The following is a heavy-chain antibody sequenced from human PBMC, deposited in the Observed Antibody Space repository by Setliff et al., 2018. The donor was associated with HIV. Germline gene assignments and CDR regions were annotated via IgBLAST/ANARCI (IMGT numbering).Heavy chain of an antibody. CDR3: ARGRYRSRWYASDHYYIDV. D-gene: IGHD6-13*01. CDR2: IYYRGST. CDR1: GGSISSSSYY. Sequence: SETLSLTGTVSGGSISSSSYYWGWIRQPPGKGLQWIGSIYYRGSTYYNPSLKSRVTISVDTSKNQFSLKLRSVTAADTALYYCARGRYRSRWYASDHYYIDVWGKGTTVTVSS. V-gene: IGHV4-39*01. J-gene: IGHJ6*03.